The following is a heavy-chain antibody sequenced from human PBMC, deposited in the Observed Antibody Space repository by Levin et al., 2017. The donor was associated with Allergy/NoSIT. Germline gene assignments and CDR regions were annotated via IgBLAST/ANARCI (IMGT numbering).Heavy chain of an antibody. V-gene: IGHV1-69*13. D-gene: IGHD2-2*01. Sequence: SVKVSCKASGGTFSSYAISWVRQAPGQGLEWMGGIIPIFGTANYAQKFQGRVTITADESTSTAYMELSSLRSEDTAVYYCAGEWGYCSSTSCSVSDVWGQGTTVTVSS. CDR1: GGTFSSYA. CDR3: AGEWGYCSSTSCSVSDV. CDR2: IIPIFGTA. J-gene: IGHJ6*02.